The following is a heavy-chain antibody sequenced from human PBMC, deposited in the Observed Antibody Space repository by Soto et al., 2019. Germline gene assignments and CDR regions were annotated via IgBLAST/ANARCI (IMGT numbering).Heavy chain of an antibody. CDR2: TNPNSGGT. V-gene: IGHV1-2*04. J-gene: IGHJ6*02. CDR3: TRHDSNYDFWSGSPPRYGMDV. D-gene: IGHD3-3*01. CDR1: GYTFTGYY. Sequence: ASVKVSCKASGYTFTGYYMHWVRQAPGQGLEWMGWTNPNSGGTNYAQKFQGWVTMTRDTSISTAYMELSRLRSDDTAVYYCTRHDSNYDFWSGSPPRYGMDVWGQGTTVTVSS.